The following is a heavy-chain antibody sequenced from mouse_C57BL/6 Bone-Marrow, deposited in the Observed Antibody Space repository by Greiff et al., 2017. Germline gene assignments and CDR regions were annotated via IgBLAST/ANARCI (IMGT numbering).Heavy chain of an antibody. CDR2: IDPETGGT. CDR1: GYTFTDYE. J-gene: IGHJ3*01. Sequence: QVHVKQSGAELVRPGASVTLSCKASGYTFTDYEMHWVKQTPVHGLEWIGAIDPETGGTAYNQKFKGKAILTADKSSSTAYIELRSLTSEDSAVYYCTKPLYCGSGYDWFAYWGQGTLVTVSA. CDR3: TKPLYCGSGYDWFAY. V-gene: IGHV1-15*01. D-gene: IGHD1-1*01.